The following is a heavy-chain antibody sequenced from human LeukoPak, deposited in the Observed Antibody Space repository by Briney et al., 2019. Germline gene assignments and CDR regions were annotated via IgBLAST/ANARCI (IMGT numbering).Heavy chain of an antibody. D-gene: IGHD6-19*01. V-gene: IGHV4-61*02. CDR1: GASVSSGGYY. CDR2: INPSGDT. J-gene: IGHJ2*01. CDR3: ERGFSTGWYFDP. Sequence: SETLSLTCSVSGASVSSGGYYWSWIRQPAGPEMEWIGRINPSGDTNYNPSLKSRVTMSIQTSKNQLFLNLISVTAADTALYYCERGFSTGWYFDPWGRGTQVTVSS.